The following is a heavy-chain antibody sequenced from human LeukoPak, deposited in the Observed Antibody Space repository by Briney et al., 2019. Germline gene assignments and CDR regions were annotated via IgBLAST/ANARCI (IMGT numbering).Heavy chain of an antibody. CDR2: IDHSGNT. Sequence: PSETLSLTCAVYDGPLSGYYWTWIRQPPGKGLEWIGEIDHSGNTNYNPSLKSRVTISVDTSKNQFSLNLSSVTAADTAVYYCARVVAHFDHWGQGTLVTVSS. V-gene: IGHV4-34*01. CDR3: ARVVAHFDH. D-gene: IGHD2-15*01. J-gene: IGHJ4*02. CDR1: DGPLSGYY.